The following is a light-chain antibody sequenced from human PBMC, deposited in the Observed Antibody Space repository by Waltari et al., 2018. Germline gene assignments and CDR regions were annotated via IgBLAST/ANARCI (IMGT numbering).Light chain of an antibody. CDR1: SSDVGGYNY. V-gene: IGLV2-11*01. J-gene: IGLJ3*02. CDR2: DVT. CDR3: SSYAGTYTGV. Sequence: QSALTQPRSVSESPGQSVTISCTGTSSDVGGYNYISWYQHHPGKAPKLIIYDVTKRPSGVPVRVSASKSGNTASLTISGLRAEDEADYYCSSYAGTYTGVFGGGTKLTVL.